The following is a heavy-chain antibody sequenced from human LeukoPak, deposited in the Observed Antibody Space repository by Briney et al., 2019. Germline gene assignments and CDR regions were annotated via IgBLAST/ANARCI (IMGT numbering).Heavy chain of an antibody. CDR1: GYNFIEYE. CDR2: MNPKSGDT. J-gene: IGHJ6*04. Sequence: ASVKASCKASGYNFIEYEINWVLQATGQGLEWMGWMNPKSGDTGYAQKFQARVTISRDSSISPVYMEWSSLRPEDTALYYCARGRYMDVWGKGTTVTVSS. CDR3: ARGRYMDV. V-gene: IGHV1-8*03.